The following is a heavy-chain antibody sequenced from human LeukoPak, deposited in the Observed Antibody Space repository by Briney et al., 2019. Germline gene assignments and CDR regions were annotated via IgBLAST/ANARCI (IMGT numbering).Heavy chain of an antibody. D-gene: IGHD4-17*01. CDR1: GFSFSSFA. Sequence: GGSLRLSCAASGFSFSSFAMSWVRQAPGKGLEWVSAISGSGGSTNYADSVKGRFTISRDNSKNTLYLQMNSLRAEDTAVYYCAKYGDYGDYWGQGTLVTVSS. V-gene: IGHV3-23*01. J-gene: IGHJ4*02. CDR2: ISGSGGST. CDR3: AKYGDYGDY.